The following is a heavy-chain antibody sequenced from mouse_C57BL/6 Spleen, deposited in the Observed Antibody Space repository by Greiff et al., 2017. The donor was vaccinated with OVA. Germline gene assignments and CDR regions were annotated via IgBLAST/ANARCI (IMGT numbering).Heavy chain of an antibody. CDR1: GYAFTNYL. CDR3: ARSNYY. J-gene: IGHJ3*01. D-gene: IGHD1-1*01. V-gene: IGHV1-54*01. CDR2: INPGSGGT. Sequence: VQLQQSGAELVRPGTSVKVSCKASGYAFTNYLIEWVKQRPGQGLEWIGVINPGSGGTNYNEKFKGKATLTADKSSSTAYMQLSSLTSEDSAVYFCARSNYYWGQGTLVTVSA.